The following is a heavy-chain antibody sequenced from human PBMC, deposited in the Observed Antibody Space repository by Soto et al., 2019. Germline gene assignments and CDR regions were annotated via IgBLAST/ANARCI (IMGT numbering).Heavy chain of an antibody. V-gene: IGHV1-24*01. CDR1: GYTLTELS. CDR3: ATPGPLRGYFDY. D-gene: IGHD3-10*01. CDR2: FDPEDGET. Sequence: ASVKVSCKVSGYTLTELSMHWVRQAPGKGLEWMGGFDPEDGETIYAQKFQGRVTMTEDTSTDTAYMELSSLRSEDTAVYYCATPGPLRGYFDYWGQGTLVTVSS. J-gene: IGHJ4*02.